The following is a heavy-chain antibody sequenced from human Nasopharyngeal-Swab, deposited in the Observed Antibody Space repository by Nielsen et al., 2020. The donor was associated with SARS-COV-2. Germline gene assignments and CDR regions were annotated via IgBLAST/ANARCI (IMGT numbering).Heavy chain of an antibody. V-gene: IGHV4-59*13. CDR2: IHYSGST. CDR1: GGSISSYY. D-gene: IGHD3/OR15-3a*01. CDR3: AREQRGGDFWTRHYYNGMDV. J-gene: IGHJ6*02. Sequence: SETLSPTCAISGGSISSYYWSWIRQPPGKGLEWIGCIHYSGSTYYNPSLKSRVTMAVDTSNNQFSLKVTSVTAADTAVYYCAREQRGGDFWTRHYYNGMDVWGQGATVTVSS.